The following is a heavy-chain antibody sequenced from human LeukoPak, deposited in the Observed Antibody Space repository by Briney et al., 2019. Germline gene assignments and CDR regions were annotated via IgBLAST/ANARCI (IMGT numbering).Heavy chain of an antibody. CDR2: IDWDDDK. CDR3: ARIRGGSYYNALGAFDI. CDR1: GFSLSTSGMC. J-gene: IGHJ3*02. V-gene: IGHV2-70*01. D-gene: IGHD1-26*01. Sequence: SGPALVKPTQTLTLTCTFSGFSLSTSGMCVSWIRQPPGKALEWLALIDWDDDKYYSTSLRTRLTISKDTSKNQVVLTMTNMDPVDTATYYCARIRGGSYYNALGAFDIWGQGTMVTVSS.